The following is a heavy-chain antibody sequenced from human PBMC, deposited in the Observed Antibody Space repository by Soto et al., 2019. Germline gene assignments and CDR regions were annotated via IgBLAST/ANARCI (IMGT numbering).Heavy chain of an antibody. CDR1: GFPFSSYE. V-gene: IGHV3-48*03. J-gene: IGHJ4*02. Sequence: GGSLRLSCAASGFPFSSYEMNWVRQAPGKGLEWVAYISSGGGNIYYAESVKGRFTISRDNAKNSVDLQMNSLRAEDTAVYYCARDRWLRYSGYDWHFDYWGQGTLVTVSS. CDR2: ISSGGGNI. CDR3: ARDRWLRYSGYDWHFDY. D-gene: IGHD5-12*01.